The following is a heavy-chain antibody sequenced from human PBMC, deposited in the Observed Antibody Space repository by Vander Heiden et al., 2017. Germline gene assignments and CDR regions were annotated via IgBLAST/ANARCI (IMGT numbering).Heavy chain of an antibody. CDR1: GFPFSSYG. D-gene: IGHD3-22*01. J-gene: IGHJ1*01. V-gene: IGHV3-30*03. Sequence: QVQLVESGGGVVQPGRSLRLSCAASGFPFSSYGLHWVRQAPGKGLEWVAVISYDGSNKYYADSVKGRFTISRDNSKNTLYLQMNSLRAEDTAVYYCARTYYYDSSGYPLEYFQHWGQGTLVTVSS. CDR3: ARTYYYDSSGYPLEYFQH. CDR2: ISYDGSNK.